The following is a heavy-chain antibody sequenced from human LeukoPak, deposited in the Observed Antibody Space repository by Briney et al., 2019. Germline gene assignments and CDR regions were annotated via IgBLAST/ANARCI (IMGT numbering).Heavy chain of an antibody. CDR1: GFTFVDYG. Sequence: GGSLRLSCAASGFTFVDYGMSWVRQAPGKGLEWVSGINWNGGSTGYADSVKGRFTISRDNAKNSLYLQMNSLRAEDTALYYCAREVVVPPGYYYYYMDVWGKGTTVTVSS. CDR2: INWNGGST. CDR3: AREVVVPPGYYYYYMDV. J-gene: IGHJ6*03. D-gene: IGHD2-2*01. V-gene: IGHV3-20*04.